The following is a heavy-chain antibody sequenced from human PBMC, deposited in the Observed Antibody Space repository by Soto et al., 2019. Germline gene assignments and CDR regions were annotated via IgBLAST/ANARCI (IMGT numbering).Heavy chain of an antibody. J-gene: IGHJ4*02. CDR2: VSHSGST. CDR1: GGSISSNNW. V-gene: IGHV4-4*02. Sequence: QVQLQESGPGLVKPSGTLSFTCAVSGGSISSNNWWSWVRQSPGKGLEWIGEVSHSGSTIYNPSLNSRVTISVDKSKNEASLKLTSVTAADTAVYYCSTGRELYNYWGRGTLVTVSS. D-gene: IGHD1-7*01. CDR3: STGRELYNY.